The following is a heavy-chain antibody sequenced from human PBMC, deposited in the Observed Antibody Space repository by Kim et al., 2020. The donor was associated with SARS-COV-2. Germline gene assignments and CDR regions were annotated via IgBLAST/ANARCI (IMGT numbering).Heavy chain of an antibody. Sequence: SYADSVKGRFTTSRDNSKNALYLQMNSLRADDTAVYYCSTTHFCGLYVWGQGTTVTVSS. J-gene: IGHJ6*02. CDR3: STTHFCGLYV. V-gene: IGHV3-11*01. D-gene: IGHD3-3*02.